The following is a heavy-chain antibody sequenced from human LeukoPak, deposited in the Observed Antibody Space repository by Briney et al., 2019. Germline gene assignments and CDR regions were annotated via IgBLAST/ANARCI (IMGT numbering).Heavy chain of an antibody. CDR1: GGTFSSYA. D-gene: IGHD4-23*01. Sequence: SVKVSCKASGGTFSSYAISWVRQAPGQGLEWMGGIIPIFGTANYAQKFQGRVTITTDESTSTAYMELSSLRSEDTAVYYCARGPVGYYYMDVWGKGTTVTVSS. V-gene: IGHV1-69*05. CDR2: IIPIFGTA. CDR3: ARGPVGYYYMDV. J-gene: IGHJ6*03.